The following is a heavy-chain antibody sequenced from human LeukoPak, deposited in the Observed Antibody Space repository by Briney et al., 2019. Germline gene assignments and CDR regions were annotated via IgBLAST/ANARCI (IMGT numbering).Heavy chain of an antibody. CDR2: ISGSGGST. J-gene: IGHJ4*02. CDR3: ARDSDYYDILTGYSPADYYFDY. V-gene: IGHV3-23*01. D-gene: IGHD3-9*01. Sequence: GGSLRLSCAASGFTFSNEWMSWVCQAPGKGLEWVSAISGSGGSTYYADSVKGRSTISRDNSKNTLYLQMNSLRAEDTAVYYCARDSDYYDILTGYSPADYYFDYWGQGTLVTVSS. CDR1: GFTFSNEW.